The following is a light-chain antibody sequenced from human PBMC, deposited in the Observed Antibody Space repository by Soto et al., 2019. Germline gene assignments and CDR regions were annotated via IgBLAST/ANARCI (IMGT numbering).Light chain of an antibody. Sequence: EVVLTQSPAILSLSPGERATLSCRASQSVKSSLAWYQQKPGQPPRLLIYDASHRATGIPARFSGSGSWTDFTLTISSLEPEDVAVYFCQQRSNWPPVTFGGGTKV. J-gene: IGKJ4*01. CDR2: DAS. CDR3: QQRSNWPPVT. V-gene: IGKV3-11*01. CDR1: QSVKSS.